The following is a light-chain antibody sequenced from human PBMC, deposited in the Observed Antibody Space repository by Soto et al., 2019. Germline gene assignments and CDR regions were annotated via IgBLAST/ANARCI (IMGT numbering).Light chain of an antibody. CDR3: RQTSRTPLI. CDR2: AAS. CDR1: QSIYTY. J-gene: IGKJ4*01. V-gene: IGKV1-39*01. Sequence: RATQSIYTYLSWYQQKPGKAPKLLISAASSLESGVPSRFSGSGSGTDFSLVISSVKPADFATQYCRQTSRTPLIFGGGTKVDIK.